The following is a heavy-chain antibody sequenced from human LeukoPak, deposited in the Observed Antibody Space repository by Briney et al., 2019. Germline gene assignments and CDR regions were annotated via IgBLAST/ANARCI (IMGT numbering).Heavy chain of an antibody. CDR2: ISGGGGST. J-gene: IGHJ4*02. CDR1: GFTFISYA. D-gene: IGHD3-16*01. Sequence: GGSLRLSCAASGFTFISYAMNWVRQAPGKGPEWVSAISGGGGSTYYADSVKGRFTISRDNSKNTLYLQVNSLRAEDTAVYYCVRYKITFGGFDYWGQGTLVTVSS. V-gene: IGHV3-23*01. CDR3: VRYKITFGGFDY.